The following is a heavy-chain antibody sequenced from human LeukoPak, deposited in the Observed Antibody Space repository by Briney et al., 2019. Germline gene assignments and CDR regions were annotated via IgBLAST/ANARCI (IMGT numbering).Heavy chain of an antibody. D-gene: IGHD2-2*02. V-gene: IGHV3-53*01. CDR2: IYSGGST. CDR1: GFTVSSNY. Sequence: GGSLRLSCAASGFTVSSNYMTRVRQAPGKGLEWVSVIYSGGSTHYADSGKGRFTISRDNSKNTLYLHMNSLRAEDTAVYYCARVRYPSNWFDPWGQGTLVTVSS. J-gene: IGHJ5*02. CDR3: ARVRYPSNWFDP.